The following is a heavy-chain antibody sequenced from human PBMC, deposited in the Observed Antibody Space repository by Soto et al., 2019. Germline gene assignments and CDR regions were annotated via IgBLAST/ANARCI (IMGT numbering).Heavy chain of an antibody. CDR3: AKDLDYYDLYYYYGMDV. V-gene: IGHV3-30*18. Sequence: QVQLVESGGGVVQSGRSLRLSCAASGFTFSSYGMHWVRQAPGKGLEWVAVISYDGSNKYYADSVKGRFTISRDNSKNTLYLQMNSLRAEDTAVYYCAKDLDYYDLYYYYGMDVWGQGTTVTVSS. J-gene: IGHJ6*02. D-gene: IGHD3-22*01. CDR1: GFTFSSYG. CDR2: ISYDGSNK.